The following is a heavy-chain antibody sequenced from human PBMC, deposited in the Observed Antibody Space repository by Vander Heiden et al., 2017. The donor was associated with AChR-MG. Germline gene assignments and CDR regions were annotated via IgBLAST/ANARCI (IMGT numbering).Heavy chain of an antibody. Sequence: QVQLVQSGAEVKKPGASVTVSCKVSGYTLTELSMHWVRQAPGKGLEWMGGFDPEDGETIYAQKFQGRVTMTEDTSTDTAYMELSSLRSEDTAVYYCATEVVVVPAAPPAYYYYGMDVWGQGTTVTVSS. V-gene: IGHV1-24*01. CDR2: FDPEDGET. CDR3: ATEVVVVPAAPPAYYYYGMDV. J-gene: IGHJ6*02. D-gene: IGHD2-2*01. CDR1: GYTLTELS.